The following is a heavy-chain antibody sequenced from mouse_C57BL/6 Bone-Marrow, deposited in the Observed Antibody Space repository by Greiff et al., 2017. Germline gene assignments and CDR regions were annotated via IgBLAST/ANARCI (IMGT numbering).Heavy chain of an antibody. V-gene: IGHV2-9-1*01. CDR3: ARNRITTVVPHWYFDV. CDR1: GFSLTSYA. CDR2: IWTGGGT. D-gene: IGHD1-1*01. J-gene: IGHJ1*03. Sequence: VQRVESGPGLVAPSQSLSITCTVSGFSLTSYAISWVRQPPGKGLEWLGVIWTGGGTNYNSALKSRLSISKDNSKSQVFLKMNSLQTDDTARYYCARNRITTVVPHWYFDVWGTGTTVTVSS.